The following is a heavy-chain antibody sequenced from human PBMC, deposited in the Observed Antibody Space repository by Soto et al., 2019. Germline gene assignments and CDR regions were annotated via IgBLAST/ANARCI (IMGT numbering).Heavy chain of an antibody. Sequence: QVQLVQSGAELKKPGSSVKVSCKASGDTFSGYPINWVRQAPGEGLEWMGRIIPVFGTTNDAQGFEGRVTVTADESTNTAYMEFRGLLSEDTAVYYCARDGGFGELKYWGPGTLVTVYS. CDR1: GDTFSGYP. V-gene: IGHV1-69*18. J-gene: IGHJ4*02. CDR3: ARDGGFGELKY. CDR2: IIPVFGTT. D-gene: IGHD3-10*01.